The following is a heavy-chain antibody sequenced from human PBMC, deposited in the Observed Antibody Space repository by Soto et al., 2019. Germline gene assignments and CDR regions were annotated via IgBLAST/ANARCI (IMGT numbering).Heavy chain of an antibody. V-gene: IGHV1-2*02. CDR2: INPNSGGT. CDR3: ARDFYCCGDCYPYYGMDV. D-gene: IGHD2-21*02. Sequence: ASVKVSCKASGYTFTGYYMHWVRQAPGQGLEWMGWINPNSGGTNYAQKFQGRVTMTRDTSISTAYMELSRLRSDDTAVYYCARDFYCCGDCYPYYGMDVWGQGTTVTVSS. CDR1: GYTFTGYY. J-gene: IGHJ6*02.